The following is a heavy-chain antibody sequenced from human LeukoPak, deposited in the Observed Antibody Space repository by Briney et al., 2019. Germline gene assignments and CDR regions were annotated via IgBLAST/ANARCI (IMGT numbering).Heavy chain of an antibody. Sequence: GGSLRLSCAASGFTFSSYAMHWVRQAPGKGLEWVAVISYDGSNKYYADSVKGRLTISRDNSKNTLYLQMNSLRAEDTAVYYCARDHGDCTNGVCYNRYLYYYMDVWGKGTTVTVSS. CDR3: ARDHGDCTNGVCYNRYLYYYMDV. CDR2: ISYDGSNK. J-gene: IGHJ6*03. D-gene: IGHD2-8*01. CDR1: GFTFSSYA. V-gene: IGHV3-30*04.